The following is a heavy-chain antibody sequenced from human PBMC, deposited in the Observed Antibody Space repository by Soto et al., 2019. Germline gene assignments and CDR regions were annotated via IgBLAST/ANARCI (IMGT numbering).Heavy chain of an antibody. D-gene: IGHD3-22*01. CDR2: ISGYNGKT. CDR1: GYPFTCLG. J-gene: IGHJ6*02. CDR3: ARDTMIDDFGLRTYDD. Sequence: GASVKVACKNSGYPFTCLGVSSVRQAPGQGLEWMGWISGYNGKTKYAQTLQGRVTMTADTSTSTVYMELRCLRSDDTAVYCRARDTMIDDFGLRTYDDWSQGSTLTVTS. V-gene: IGHV1-18*04.